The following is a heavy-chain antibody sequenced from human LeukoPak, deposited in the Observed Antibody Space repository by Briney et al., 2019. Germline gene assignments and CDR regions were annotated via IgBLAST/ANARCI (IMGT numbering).Heavy chain of an antibody. J-gene: IGHJ4*02. Sequence: GGSLRLSCAASGFTFTNYAMTWVRQAPGKGLEWVSTVSGNGGNTYYADSVKGRFTISRDNSKNTVYLHMNSLRAEDTAVYYCAKSVIWSGFDYWGQGNLVTVSS. CDR2: VSGNGGNT. CDR3: AKSVIWSGFDY. D-gene: IGHD3-3*01. V-gene: IGHV3-23*01. CDR1: GFTFTNYA.